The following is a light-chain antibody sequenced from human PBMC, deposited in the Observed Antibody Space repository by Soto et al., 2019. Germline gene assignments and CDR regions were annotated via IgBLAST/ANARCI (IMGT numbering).Light chain of an antibody. Sequence: QSVLTQPRSVSGSPGQSVTISCTGTSSDVGTYNHVSWYQQHPGKAPKVMIYDVNKRSSTVPHRFSGSKSGNTASLTISGQEAEEEDDYYCSSYAGSYIVVFGGGTKLTVL. V-gene: IGLV2-11*01. CDR3: SSYAGSYIVV. CDR1: SSDVGTYNH. CDR2: DVN. J-gene: IGLJ2*01.